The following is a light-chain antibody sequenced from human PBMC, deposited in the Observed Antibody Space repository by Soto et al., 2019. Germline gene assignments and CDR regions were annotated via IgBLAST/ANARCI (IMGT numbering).Light chain of an antibody. CDR2: EVT. CDR3: RSYARTSRSV. Sequence: QSALTQPPSVSGSPGQSVTISCTGTSSDVGKYDRVSWYQQPPGTAPKLIIYEVTNRPSGVPARFSGSKSGNTASLTISGLQAEDVADYYCRSYARTSRSVFGAGTKVTVL. V-gene: IGLV2-18*02. J-gene: IGLJ1*01. CDR1: SSDVGKYDR.